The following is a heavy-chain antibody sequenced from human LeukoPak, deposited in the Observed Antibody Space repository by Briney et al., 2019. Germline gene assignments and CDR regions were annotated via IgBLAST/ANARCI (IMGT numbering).Heavy chain of an antibody. J-gene: IGHJ5*02. Sequence: ASVKVSCKASGYTFTGYYMHWVRQAPGQGLEWMGWINTNTGNPTYAQGFTGRFVFSLDTSVSTAYLQISSLKAEDTAVYYCARQVSDYDFWSGYYPKGNWFDPWGQGTLVTVSS. CDR1: GYTFTGYY. D-gene: IGHD3-3*01. V-gene: IGHV7-4-1*02. CDR3: ARQVSDYDFWSGYYPKGNWFDP. CDR2: INTNTGNP.